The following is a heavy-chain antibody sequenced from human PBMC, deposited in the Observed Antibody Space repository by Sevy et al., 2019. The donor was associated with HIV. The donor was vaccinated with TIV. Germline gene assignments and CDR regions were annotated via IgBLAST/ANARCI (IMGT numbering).Heavy chain of an antibody. D-gene: IGHD3-22*01. V-gene: IGHV1-24*01. CDR2: FDPEDGET. J-gene: IGHJ4*02. CDR1: GYTLTELS. CDR3: ATDKDYYDSSGYYHRYFDY. Sequence: ASVNVSCKVSGYTLTELSMHWVRQAPGKGLEWMGGFDPEDGETIYAQKFQGRVTMTEDISTDTAYMELSSLRSEDTAVYYCATDKDYYDSSGYYHRYFDYWGQGTLVTVSS.